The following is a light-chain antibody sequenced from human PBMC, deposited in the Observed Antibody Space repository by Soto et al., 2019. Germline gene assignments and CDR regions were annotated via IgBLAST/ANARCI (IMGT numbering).Light chain of an antibody. V-gene: IGKV4-1*01. CDR3: QQYYSTPIT. Sequence: DILMTQSPDSLAVSLGERATINCKSSQRVFYSSNNKNYLSWYQRKPGQPPKLLIYWASTREYGVPDRFSGSGSGTDFTLTISSLQAEDVAVYYCQQYYSTPITFGQGTRLEIK. CDR1: QRVFYSSNNKNY. J-gene: IGKJ5*01. CDR2: WAS.